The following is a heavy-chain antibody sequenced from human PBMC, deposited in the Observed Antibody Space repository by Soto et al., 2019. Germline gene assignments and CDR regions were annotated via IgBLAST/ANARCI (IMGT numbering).Heavy chain of an antibody. CDR3: AREGYDGTGPYYFHGMYV. CDR1: GGCISIGVYY. CDR2: IYYSGST. Sequence: PSETLSLTSTGSGGCISIGVYYWSGIGHHPGKGLEWIGYIYYSGSTYYNPSFKSRVTVSVDTSKNQFSLKLSSVTAADTAVDYCAREGYDGTGPYYFHGMYVWGQGTPVTAP. V-gene: IGHV4-31*03. D-gene: IGHD3-3*01. J-gene: IGHJ6*02.